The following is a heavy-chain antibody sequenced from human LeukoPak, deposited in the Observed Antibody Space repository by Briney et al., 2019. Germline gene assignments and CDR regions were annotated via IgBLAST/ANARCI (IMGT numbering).Heavy chain of an antibody. CDR1: GGSFSGYY. CDR2: INHSGST. CDR3: ARVRGYVVAVDY. Sequence: SVTLSLTCAVYGGSFSGYYWSWIRQPPGKGLEWIGEINHSGSTNYNPSLKSRVTISVDTSKNQFSLKLSSVTAADTAVYYCARVRGYVVAVDYWGQGTLVTVSS. D-gene: IGHD2-15*01. J-gene: IGHJ4*02. V-gene: IGHV4-34*01.